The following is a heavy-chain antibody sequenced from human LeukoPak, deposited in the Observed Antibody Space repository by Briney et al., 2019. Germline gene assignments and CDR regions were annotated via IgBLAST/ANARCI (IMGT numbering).Heavy chain of an antibody. CDR2: INPKSGRT. Sequence: ASVKVSCKTSGYSFTDYYIHWVRQAPGQGLEWMGWINPKSGRTSSARKFQGRVTMTRDPSISTVHMDMAWLTSDDTAIYFCARADFVDAGPYLIGPWGQGTLVTVSS. CDR3: ARADFVDAGPYLIGP. J-gene: IGHJ5*02. CDR1: GYSFTDYY. V-gene: IGHV1-2*02. D-gene: IGHD3-3*01.